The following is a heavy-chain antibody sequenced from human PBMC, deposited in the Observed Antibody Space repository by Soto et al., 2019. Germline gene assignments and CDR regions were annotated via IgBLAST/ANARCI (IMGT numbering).Heavy chain of an antibody. CDR1: GFTFDDYA. D-gene: IGHD3-10*01. CDR3: AKEATGGHFDY. CDR2: ISWNSGSI. J-gene: IGHJ4*02. Sequence: EVQLVESGGGLVQPGRSLRLSCAASGFTFDDYAMHWVRQAPGKGLEWVSGISWNSGSIGYADSVKGRFTISRDNAKNSLYLQMNSLRAEDTALYYCAKEATGGHFDYWGQGTLVTVSS. V-gene: IGHV3-9*01.